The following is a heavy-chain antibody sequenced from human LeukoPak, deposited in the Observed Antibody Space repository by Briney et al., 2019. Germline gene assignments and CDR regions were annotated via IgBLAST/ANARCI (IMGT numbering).Heavy chain of an antibody. CDR2: IYYSGNT. V-gene: IGHV4-59*08. J-gene: IGHJ4*02. Sequence: PSETLSDTCTVSGGSISSYYWSWIRQPPGKGLEWIGYIYYSGNTNYNPSLKSRVTISVDTSKNQFSLKVSSVTAADTAVYYCARRRGQRLPWAYWGREPLHTLSS. CDR3: ARRRGQRLPWAY. CDR1: GGSISSYY. D-gene: IGHD6-25*01.